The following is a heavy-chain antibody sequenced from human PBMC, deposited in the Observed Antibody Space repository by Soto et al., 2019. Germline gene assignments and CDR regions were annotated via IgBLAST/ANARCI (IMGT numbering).Heavy chain of an antibody. CDR3: AISSGDSTHAFEI. CDR1: GYSFTSYW. J-gene: IGHJ3*02. D-gene: IGHD4-17*01. Sequence: GESLKISCKGSGYSFTSYWISWVRQMPGKGLEWMGRIDPSDSYTNYSPSFQGHVTISADKSISTAYLQWSSLKASDTAMYYCAISSGDSTHAFEIWGQGTRVTVSS. CDR2: IDPSDSYT. V-gene: IGHV5-10-1*01.